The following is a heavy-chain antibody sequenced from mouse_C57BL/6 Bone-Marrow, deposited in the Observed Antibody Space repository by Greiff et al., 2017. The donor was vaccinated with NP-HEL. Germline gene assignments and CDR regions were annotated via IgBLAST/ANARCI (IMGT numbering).Heavy chain of an antibody. CDR3: ARADYDGYPYAMDY. D-gene: IGHD2-3*01. CDR1: GYTFTNYW. Sequence: QVQLKQSGAELVRPGTSVKMSCKASGYTFTNYWIGWAKQRPGHGLEWIGDIYPGGGYTNYNEKFKGKATLTADKSSSTAYMQFSSLTSEDSAIYYCARADYDGYPYAMDYWGQGTSVTVSS. CDR2: IYPGGGYT. V-gene: IGHV1-63*01. J-gene: IGHJ4*01.